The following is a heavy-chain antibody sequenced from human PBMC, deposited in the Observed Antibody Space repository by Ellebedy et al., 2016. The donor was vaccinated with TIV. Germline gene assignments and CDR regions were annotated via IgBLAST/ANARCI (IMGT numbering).Heavy chain of an antibody. J-gene: IGHJ5*02. V-gene: IGHV3-73*01. D-gene: IGHD3-10*02. CDR1: GFTFSGSA. Sequence: PGGSLRLSCAASGFTFSGSAMHWVRQASGKGLEWVGRIRSKANSYATTYAASVKGRFTISRDDSKNTAYLQMNSLKTEATAVYYCAGIADVRFDPWGQGTLVSVSS. CDR2: IRSKANSYAT. CDR3: AGIADVRFDP.